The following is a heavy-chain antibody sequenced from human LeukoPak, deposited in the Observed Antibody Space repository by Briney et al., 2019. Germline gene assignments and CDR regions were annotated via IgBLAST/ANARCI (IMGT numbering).Heavy chain of an antibody. CDR2: ISGSGGST. D-gene: IGHD6-19*01. V-gene: IGHV3-23*01. Sequence: PGGSLRLSCAASGFTFSDYYMSWIRQAPGKGLEWVSAISGSGGSTYYADSVKGRFTISRDNSKNTLYLQMNSLRAEDTAIYYCAKDWGMVAGTYYFDYWGQGTLVTVSS. J-gene: IGHJ4*02. CDR3: AKDWGMVAGTYYFDY. CDR1: GFTFSDYY.